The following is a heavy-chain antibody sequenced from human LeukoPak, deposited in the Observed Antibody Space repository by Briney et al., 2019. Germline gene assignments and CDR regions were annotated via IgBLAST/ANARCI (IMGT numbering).Heavy chain of an antibody. CDR3: TTDYGGNPNNWFDP. J-gene: IGHJ5*02. Sequence: GGSLRLSCAASGFPFSNAWMSWVRQAPGKGLEWVGRIKSKTDGGTTDYAAPVKGRFTISRDDSKNTLYLQMNSLKTEDTAVYYCTTDYGGNPNNWFDPWGQGTLVTVSS. D-gene: IGHD4-23*01. V-gene: IGHV3-15*01. CDR2: IKSKTDGGTT. CDR1: GFPFSNAW.